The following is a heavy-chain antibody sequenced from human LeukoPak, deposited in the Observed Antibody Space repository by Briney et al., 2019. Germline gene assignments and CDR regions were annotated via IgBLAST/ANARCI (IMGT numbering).Heavy chain of an antibody. D-gene: IGHD6-13*01. CDR3: ARDRGSYSSSWRSYYYYGMDV. V-gene: IGHV4-59*01. J-gene: IGHJ6*02. Sequence: PSETLSLTCTVSGGSISSYYWSWIRQPPGKGLEWIGYIYYSGSTNYNPPLKSRVTISVDTSKNQFSLKLSSVTAADTAVYYCARDRGSYSSSWRSYYYYGMDVWGQGTTVTVSS. CDR2: IYYSGST. CDR1: GGSISSYY.